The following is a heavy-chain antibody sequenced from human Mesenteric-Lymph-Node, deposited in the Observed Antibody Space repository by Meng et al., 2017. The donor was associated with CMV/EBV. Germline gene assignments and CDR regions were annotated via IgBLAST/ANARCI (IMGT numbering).Heavy chain of an antibody. CDR3: ARPLYSSNWYWFDP. D-gene: IGHD6-13*01. CDR1: GFTFSSYW. CDR2: IKQDGSEK. Sequence: GESRKISCVASGFTFSSYWMSWVRQAPGKGLEWVANIKQDGSEKYYVDSVKGRFTISRDNAKNSLYLQMNSLRVEDTAVYYCARPLYSSNWYWFDPWGQGTLVTVSS. J-gene: IGHJ5*02. V-gene: IGHV3-7*01.